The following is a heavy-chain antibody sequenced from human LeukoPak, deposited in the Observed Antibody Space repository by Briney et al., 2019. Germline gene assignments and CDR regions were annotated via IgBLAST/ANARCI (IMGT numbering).Heavy chain of an antibody. CDR3: ARAVPRYCSGGSCRHYWYFDL. J-gene: IGHJ2*01. CDR2: INHSGST. V-gene: IGHV4-34*01. CDR1: GGSFSGYY. D-gene: IGHD2-15*01. Sequence: SETLSLTCAVYGGSFSGYYWSWIRQPPGKGLEWNGEINHSGSTNYNPSLKSRVTISVDTSKNQFSLKLSSVTAADTAVYYCARAVPRYCSGGSCRHYWYFDLWGRGTLVTVSS.